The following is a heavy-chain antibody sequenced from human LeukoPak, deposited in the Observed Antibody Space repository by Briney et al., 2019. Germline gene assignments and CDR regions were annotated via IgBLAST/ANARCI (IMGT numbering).Heavy chain of an antibody. CDR2: INRSGDT. Sequence: PSETLSLTCGVYGGSFSGYYWSWLRQSPGRGVEWVGEINRSGDTKYNPSLKRRVTISVDKSPNQMSLKLCSVTAADTGLYYCATKRSVAVDANPPYFDYWGQGMLVTVSS. J-gene: IGHJ4*02. CDR1: GGSFSGYY. V-gene: IGHV4-34*01. D-gene: IGHD6-19*01. CDR3: ATKRSVAVDANPPYFDY.